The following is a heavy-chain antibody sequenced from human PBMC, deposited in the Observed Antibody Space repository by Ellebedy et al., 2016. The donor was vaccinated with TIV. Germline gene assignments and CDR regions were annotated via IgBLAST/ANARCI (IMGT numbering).Heavy chain of an antibody. CDR2: IHYTGTT. CDR3: TKTRGWLQPDFHY. V-gene: IGHV4-59*01. CDR1: GVSISGYY. D-gene: IGHD5-24*01. Sequence: MPSETLSLTCTVSGVSISGYYWSWVRQPPGKGLEWIGYIHYTGTTNYNPSLKSRVTISPATSKNQFSLNLNSVTAADTAVYYCTKTRGWLQPDFHYWGQGSLVTVSS. J-gene: IGHJ4*02.